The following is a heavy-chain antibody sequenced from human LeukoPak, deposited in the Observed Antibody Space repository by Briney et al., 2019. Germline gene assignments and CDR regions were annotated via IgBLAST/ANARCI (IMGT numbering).Heavy chain of an antibody. Sequence: GGSLRLSCAASGFTFSSYAMSWVRQAPGKGLEWVSAISGSGGSTYYADSVKGRFTISRDNSKTTLYLQMNRLRAEDTAVYYCAKDPGSGWYWGYFDYWGQGTLVTVSS. CDR2: ISGSGGST. CDR1: GFTFSSYA. V-gene: IGHV3-23*01. J-gene: IGHJ4*02. CDR3: AKDPGSGWYWGYFDY. D-gene: IGHD6-19*01.